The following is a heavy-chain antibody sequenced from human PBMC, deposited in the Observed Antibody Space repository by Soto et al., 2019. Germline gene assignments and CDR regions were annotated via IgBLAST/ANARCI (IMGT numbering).Heavy chain of an antibody. D-gene: IGHD3-16*01. V-gene: IGHV4-39*01. CDR1: GGSISSSSYY. Sequence: PSETLSLTCTVSGGSISSSSYYWGWIRQPPGKGLEWIGSIYYSGSTYYNPSLKSRVTISVDTSKNQFSLKLSSVTAADTAVYYCARSSRRGGLDYWGQGSLVTVSS. CDR2: IYYSGST. J-gene: IGHJ4*02. CDR3: ARSSRRGGLDY.